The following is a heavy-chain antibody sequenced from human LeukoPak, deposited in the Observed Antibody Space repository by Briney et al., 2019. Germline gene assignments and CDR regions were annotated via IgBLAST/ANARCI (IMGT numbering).Heavy chain of an antibody. D-gene: IGHD6-19*01. CDR3: ARARQWLAYFDY. V-gene: IGHV3-33*01. Sequence: GGSLRLSCAASGFTFSSYGMHWVRQAPGKGLEWVAVIWYDGSNKYYADSVKGRFTISRVNSKNTLYLQMNSLRAEDTAVYYCARARQWLAYFDYWGQGTLVTVSS. CDR2: IWYDGSNK. CDR1: GFTFSSYG. J-gene: IGHJ4*02.